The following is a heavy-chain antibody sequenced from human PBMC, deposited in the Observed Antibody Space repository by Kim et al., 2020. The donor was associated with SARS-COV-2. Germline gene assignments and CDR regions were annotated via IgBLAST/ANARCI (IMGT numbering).Heavy chain of an antibody. CDR3: ARVPGGQLWFHYYYGMDV. D-gene: IGHD5-18*01. V-gene: IGHV4-34*01. J-gene: IGHJ6*02. CDR1: GGSFSGYY. CDR2: INHSGST. Sequence: SENLSLTCAVYGGSFSGYYWSWIRQPPGKGLEWIGEINHSGSTNYNPSLKSRVTISVDTSKNQFSLKLSSVTAADTAVYYCARVPGGQLWFHYYYGMDVWGQGTTVTVSS.